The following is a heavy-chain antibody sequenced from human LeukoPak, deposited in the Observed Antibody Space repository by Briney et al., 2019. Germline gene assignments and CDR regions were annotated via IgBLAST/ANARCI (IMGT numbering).Heavy chain of an antibody. V-gene: IGHV1-46*01. Sequence: ASVKVSCKASEYTLTSYYMHWVRQAPGQGLEWMGIINPSGGSTSYAQKFQGRVTMTRDTSTSTVYMELSSLRSEDTAVYYCAREARITMRHDYWGQGTLVTVSS. D-gene: IGHD3-10*01. CDR2: INPSGGST. CDR3: AREARITMRHDY. J-gene: IGHJ4*02. CDR1: EYTLTSYY.